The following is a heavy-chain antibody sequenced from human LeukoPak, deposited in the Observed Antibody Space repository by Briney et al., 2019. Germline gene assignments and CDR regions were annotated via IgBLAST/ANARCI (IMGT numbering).Heavy chain of an antibody. Sequence: GGSLRLSCAASGFTVSSNYMSWVRQAPGKGLEWVSVIYSGGSTYYADSVKGRFTISRDNSKNTLFLQMNSLRAEDTAVYYCAKGKSIGPVVVTAIIPDWGQGTLVTVSS. CDR3: AKGKSIGPVVVTAIIPD. V-gene: IGHV3-53*01. J-gene: IGHJ4*02. CDR1: GFTVSSNY. D-gene: IGHD2-21*02. CDR2: IYSGGST.